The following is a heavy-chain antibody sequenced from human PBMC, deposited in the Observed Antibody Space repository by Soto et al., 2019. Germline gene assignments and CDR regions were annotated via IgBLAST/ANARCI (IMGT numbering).Heavy chain of an antibody. CDR3: ARGKPYSGYDHQYYYYYYMDV. CDR1: GFTFSSYS. J-gene: IGHJ6*03. D-gene: IGHD5-12*01. V-gene: IGHV3-53*04. Sequence: GGSLRLSCAASGFTFSSYSMNWVRQAPGKGLEWVSVIYSGGSTYYADSVKGRFTISRHNSKNTLYLQMNSLRAEDTAVYYCARGKPYSGYDHQYYYYYYMDVWGKGTTVTVSS. CDR2: IYSGGST.